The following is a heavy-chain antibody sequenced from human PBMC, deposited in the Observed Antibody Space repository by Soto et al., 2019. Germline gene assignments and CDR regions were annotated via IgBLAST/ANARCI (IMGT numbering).Heavy chain of an antibody. CDR3: AKRSSSSTFDY. D-gene: IGHD6-6*01. J-gene: IGHJ4*02. CDR1: GFTFSSYA. Sequence: EVQLLDSGGGLVQPGESLRLSCAASGFTFSSYAMSWVRQAPGKGLELVSVISGSDDSTYYADSVKGRFTISRDNSKNTLYLQMNSLRAEETAVYYCAKRSSSSTFDYWGQGTLVTVSS. V-gene: IGHV3-23*01. CDR2: ISGSDDST.